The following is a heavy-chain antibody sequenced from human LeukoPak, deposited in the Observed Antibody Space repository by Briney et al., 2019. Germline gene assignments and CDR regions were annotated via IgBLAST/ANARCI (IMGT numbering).Heavy chain of an antibody. CDR3: ANTVGHCSGGSCSPLY. D-gene: IGHD2-15*01. V-gene: IGHV3-30*18. CDR1: GFTFSSYG. J-gene: IGHJ4*02. CDR2: ISYDGSNK. Sequence: GGSLRLSCAASGFTFSSYGMHWVRQAPGKGLEWVAVISYDGSNKYYADSVKGRLTISRDNSKNTLYLQMNSLRAEDTAVYYCANTVGHCSGGSCSPLYWGQGTLVTVSS.